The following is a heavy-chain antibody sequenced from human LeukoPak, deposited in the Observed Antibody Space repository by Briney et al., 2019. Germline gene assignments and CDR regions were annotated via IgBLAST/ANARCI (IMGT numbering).Heavy chain of an antibody. CDR3: ARASPGYSSSWYVKSRGYNCFDP. Sequence: GASVKVSCKASGYTFTGYYMHWVRQAPGQGLEWMGWINPNSGGTNYAQKFQGRVTMTRDTSISTAYMELSRLRSDDTAVYYCARASPGYSSSWYVKSRGYNCFDPWGQGTLVTVPS. J-gene: IGHJ5*02. CDR2: INPNSGGT. V-gene: IGHV1-2*02. D-gene: IGHD6-13*01. CDR1: GYTFTGYY.